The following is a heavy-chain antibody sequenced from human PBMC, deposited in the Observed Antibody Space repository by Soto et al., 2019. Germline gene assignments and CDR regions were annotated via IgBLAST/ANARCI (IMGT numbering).Heavy chain of an antibody. D-gene: IGHD4-17*01. V-gene: IGHV1-3*05. CDR1: GYTFTSYA. Sequence: QVQLVQSGAEEKKPGASVKVSCKASGYTFTSYAMHWVRQAPGQRLEWMGWINAGNGNTKYSQKFQGRVPITRDTSASTAYMELSSLRSEDTAVYYCARDPDYGDYGTSPADDYWGQGTLVTVSS. CDR2: INAGNGNT. CDR3: ARDPDYGDYGTSPADDY. J-gene: IGHJ4*02.